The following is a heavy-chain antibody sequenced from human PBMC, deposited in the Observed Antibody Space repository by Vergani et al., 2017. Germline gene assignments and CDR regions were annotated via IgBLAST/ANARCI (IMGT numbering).Heavy chain of an antibody. CDR3: AKEGGYSSGWYSSDY. D-gene: IGHD6-19*01. CDR2: ISGSGGST. CDR1: GFTFSSYA. J-gene: IGHJ4*02. Sequence: EVQLLESGGGLVQPGGSLRLSCAASGFTFSSYAMSWVRQAPGKGLEWVSVISGSGGSTYYADPVKGRFTISRDNSKNTLYLQLNGLRAEDTAVYYCAKEGGYSSGWYSSDYWGQGSLVTVSS. V-gene: IGHV3-23*01.